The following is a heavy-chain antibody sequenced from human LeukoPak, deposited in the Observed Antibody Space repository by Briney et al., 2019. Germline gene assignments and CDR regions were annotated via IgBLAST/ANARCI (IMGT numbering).Heavy chain of an antibody. D-gene: IGHD3-9*01. CDR3: AREAYDVLTSDWFDP. CDR2: IDYSGST. V-gene: IGHV4-59*01. CDR1: GGSISSYY. J-gene: IGHJ5*02. Sequence: SETLSLTCTVSGGSISSYYWSWIRLPPGKGLEWIGYIDYSGSTNYNPSLRSRVTISLDTSKNQFSLKLSSVTAADTAVYFCAREAYDVLTSDWFDPWGQGTLVTVSS.